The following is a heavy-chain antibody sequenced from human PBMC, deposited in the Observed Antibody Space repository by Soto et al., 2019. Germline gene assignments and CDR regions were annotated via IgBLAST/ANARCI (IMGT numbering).Heavy chain of an antibody. J-gene: IGHJ4*02. V-gene: IGHV3-66*01. CDR1: GFTVSNNY. CDR2: IYSRGGT. Sequence: EVQVVESGGGLVQPGGSLRLSCAASGFTVSNNYMTWVRQAPGKGLEWVSLIYSRGGTDYADSVKGRFTISRDNSKNMVYLQMNSLRVAATAVYYCARGGSRSQTVGYWGQGARVTVSS. CDR3: ARGGSRSQTVGY. D-gene: IGHD1-26*01.